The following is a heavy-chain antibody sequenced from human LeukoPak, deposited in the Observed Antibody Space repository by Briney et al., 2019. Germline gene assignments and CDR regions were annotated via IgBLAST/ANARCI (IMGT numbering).Heavy chain of an antibody. J-gene: IGHJ4*02. V-gene: IGHV3-33*01. D-gene: IGHD2-21*02. Sequence: GGSLRLSCATSGFTCNRFGMHWVRQAPGKGLEGVAVIWYDGSNKDYADSVKGRFTISRDNSKNTLYLQMSGLRAEDTAVYYCATSAHIEVGTAPPPDYWGQGTLVTVTS. CDR1: GFTCNRFG. CDR2: IWYDGSNK. CDR3: ATSAHIEVGTAPPPDY.